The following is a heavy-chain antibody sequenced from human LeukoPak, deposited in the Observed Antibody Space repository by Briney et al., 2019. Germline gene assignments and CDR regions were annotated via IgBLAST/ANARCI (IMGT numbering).Heavy chain of an antibody. CDR2: ISPDGSDT. D-gene: IGHD6-13*01. V-gene: IGHV5-51*01. Sequence: PGESLKISCKGSGYSFTSYWIGWVRQMPGKGLEWMGIISPDGSDTRYSPSFQGQVTISADKSITTAYLQWSSLKASDTAMYYCARLTSSWSFDYWGQGTLVTVSS. J-gene: IGHJ4*02. CDR1: GYSFTSYW. CDR3: ARLTSSWSFDY.